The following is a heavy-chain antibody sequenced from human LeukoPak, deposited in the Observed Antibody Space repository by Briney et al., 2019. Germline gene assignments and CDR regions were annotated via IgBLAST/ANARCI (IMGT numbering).Heavy chain of an antibody. Sequence: SETLSLTCTVSGGSISSYYWSWIRQPAGKGLEWIGRIYTSGSTNYNPSLKSRVTISVDTSKNQFSLKLSSLTAADTAVYYCARKRSDYGDSDYFDSWGQGTLVSVSS. CDR1: GGSISSYY. V-gene: IGHV4-4*07. CDR3: ARKRSDYGDSDYFDS. D-gene: IGHD4-17*01. CDR2: IYTSGST. J-gene: IGHJ4*02.